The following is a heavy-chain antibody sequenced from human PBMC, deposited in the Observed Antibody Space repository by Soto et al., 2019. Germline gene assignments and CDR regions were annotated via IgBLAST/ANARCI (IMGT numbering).Heavy chain of an antibody. V-gene: IGHV3-15*01. CDR3: TTDNSDYGDYGVFLGDY. Sequence: GGSLRLSCAASGFTFSNAWMSWVRQAPGKGLEWVGRIKSKTDGGTTDYAAPVKGRFTISRDDSKNTLYLQMNSLKTEDTAVYYCTTDNSDYGDYGVFLGDYWGQGTLVTVSS. D-gene: IGHD4-17*01. CDR1: GFTFSNAW. J-gene: IGHJ4*02. CDR2: IKSKTDGGTT.